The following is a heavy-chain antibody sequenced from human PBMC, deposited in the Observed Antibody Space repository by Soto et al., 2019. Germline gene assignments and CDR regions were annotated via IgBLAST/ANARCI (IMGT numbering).Heavy chain of an antibody. CDR1: GFTFRSYA. V-gene: IGHV3-23*01. CDR3: EKTPKYQLPYYFDY. J-gene: IGHJ4*02. CDR2: ISGSGGST. Sequence: PGGSLRLSCAASGFTFRSYAMSWVLQAPGKGLEWVSAISGSGGSTYYADSVKGRFTISRDNSKNTLYLQMNSLRAEDTAVYYREKTPKYQLPYYFDYWRQGTLVTVSS. D-gene: IGHD2-2*01.